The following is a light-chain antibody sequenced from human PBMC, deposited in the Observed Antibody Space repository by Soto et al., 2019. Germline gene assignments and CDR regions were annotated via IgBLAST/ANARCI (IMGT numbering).Light chain of an antibody. V-gene: IGLV1-44*01. CDR1: SSSIGSNT. J-gene: IGLJ1*01. CDR3: AAWDDRLDVYV. CDR2: STS. Sequence: QSVVTQPPSASGTPGQIVAISCSGSSSSIGSNTVTWYQQLPGTAPKLLIYSTSQRSSGVPGRFSGSKSGASASLSISGLQSKDEADSYCAAWDDRLDVYVFGTGTKVTVL.